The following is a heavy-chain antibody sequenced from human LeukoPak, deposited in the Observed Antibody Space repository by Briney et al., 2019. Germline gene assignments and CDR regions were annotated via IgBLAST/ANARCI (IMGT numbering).Heavy chain of an antibody. CDR1: GFTFKSAW. V-gene: IGHV3-15*01. Sequence: PGGSLRLSCAASGFTFKSAWMSWVRQAPGEGLGWIGRIRSNADGGTVDYSPAVQGRFTISRDDSKNTLYLQMNSLKTEDTAVYFCLSYADYNFWGQGTLVTVSS. J-gene: IGHJ4*02. CDR2: IRSNADGGTV. D-gene: IGHD3-16*01. CDR3: LSYADYNF.